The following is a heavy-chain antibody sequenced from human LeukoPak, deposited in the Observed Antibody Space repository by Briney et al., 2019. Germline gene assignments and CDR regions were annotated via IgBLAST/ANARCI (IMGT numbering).Heavy chain of an antibody. D-gene: IGHD2-15*01. CDR2: MNPNSGNT. V-gene: IGHV1-8*01. Sequence: ASVKVSCKASGYTFTSYDINWVRQATGQGLEWMGWMNPNSGNTGYAQKFQGRVTMTRNTSISTPYMELSSLRSEDTAVYYCARGYVYCSGGSCYSGRFDYWGQGTLVTVSS. CDR3: ARGYVYCSGGSCYSGRFDY. J-gene: IGHJ4*02. CDR1: GYTFTSYD.